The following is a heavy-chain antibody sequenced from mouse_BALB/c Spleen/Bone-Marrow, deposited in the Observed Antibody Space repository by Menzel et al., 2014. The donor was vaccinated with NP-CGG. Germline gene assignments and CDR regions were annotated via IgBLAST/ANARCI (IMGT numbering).Heavy chain of an antibody. CDR2: IWAGGST. J-gene: IGHJ4*01. CDR3: ARDWLRRAMDY. V-gene: IGHV2-9*02. Sequence: VKLVESGPGLVAPSQSLSITCTVSGFSLTSYGLHWVRQPPGKGLEWLGVIWAGGSTNYNSALMSRLSISKDNSKSQVFLKMNSLQTDDTAMYYCARDWLRRAMDYWGQGTSVTVSS. D-gene: IGHD2-2*01. CDR1: GFSLTSYG.